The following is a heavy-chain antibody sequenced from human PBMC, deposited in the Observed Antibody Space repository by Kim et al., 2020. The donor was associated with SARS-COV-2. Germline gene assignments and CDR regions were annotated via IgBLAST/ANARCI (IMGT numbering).Heavy chain of an antibody. V-gene: IGHV1-46*01. CDR3: ARDLLSNYTNWFDP. Sequence: AQKFQGRVTMTRDTSTSNVYMELSSLRSEDTAAYYCARDLLSNYTNWFDPWGQGTLVTVSS. J-gene: IGHJ5*02. D-gene: IGHD4-4*01.